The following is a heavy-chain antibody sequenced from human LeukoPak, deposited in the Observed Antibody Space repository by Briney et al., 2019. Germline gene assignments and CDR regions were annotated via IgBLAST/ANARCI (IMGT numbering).Heavy chain of an antibody. CDR1: GFTVSSNY. V-gene: IGHV3-66*02. CDR2: IYSGGST. J-gene: IGHJ4*02. D-gene: IGHD3-3*01. Sequence: GGSLRLSCAASGFTVSSNYMSWVRQAPGKGLEWVSVIYSGGSTYYADSVKGRFTISRDNSKNTLYLQMNSLRAEDTAVYYCARGYYDFWSGYQDPFYYWGQGTLVTVSS. CDR3: ARGYYDFWSGYQDPFYY.